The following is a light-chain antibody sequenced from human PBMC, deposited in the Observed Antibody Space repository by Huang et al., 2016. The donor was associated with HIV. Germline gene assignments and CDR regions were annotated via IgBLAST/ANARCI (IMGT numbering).Light chain of an antibody. Sequence: DIQMTQSPSSLSASVGDGVTITCRASQSITTYLNWYQQKPGKAPTLLIYATDSLQSGVQSRFSGRGSGTEFTLTISSLQPDDFATYYCQQGYTTSWTFGPGTKVE. CDR2: ATD. V-gene: IGKV1-39*01. CDR1: QSITTY. J-gene: IGKJ1*01. CDR3: QQGYTTSWT.